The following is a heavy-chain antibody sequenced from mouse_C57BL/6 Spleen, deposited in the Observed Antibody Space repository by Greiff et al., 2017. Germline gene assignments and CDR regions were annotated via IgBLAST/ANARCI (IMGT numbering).Heavy chain of an antibody. CDR2: IYPGSGST. V-gene: IGHV1-55*01. CDR1: GYTFTSYW. Sequence: QVQLQQPGAELVKPGASVKMSCKASGYTFTSYWITWVKQRPGQGLEWIGDIYPGSGSTNYNEKFKSKATLTVDTSSSTAYMQLSSLTSEDSAVYNCARFPLGSYYFDTWGQGTTLTVSS. CDR3: ARFPLGSYYFDT. D-gene: IGHD2-2*01. J-gene: IGHJ2*01.